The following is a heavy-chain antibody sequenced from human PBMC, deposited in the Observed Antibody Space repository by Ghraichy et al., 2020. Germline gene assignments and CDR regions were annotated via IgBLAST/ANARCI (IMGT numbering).Heavy chain of an antibody. J-gene: IGHJ4*02. D-gene: IGHD1-26*01. CDR2: DGHSK. CDR1: GFTFSSYA. V-gene: IGHV3-30-3*01. CDR3: ARERREATIMLGDY. Sequence: GGSLTLSCAASGFTFSSYAMHWVRQAPGKGLEWVAVDGHSKYYADSVKGRFTVSRDNSKNTLYLQMNSLRAEDTAVYYCARERREATIMLGDYWGRGTLVTVSS.